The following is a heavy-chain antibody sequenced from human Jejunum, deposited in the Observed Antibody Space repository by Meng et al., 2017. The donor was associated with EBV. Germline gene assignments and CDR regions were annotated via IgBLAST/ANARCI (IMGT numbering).Heavy chain of an antibody. CDR2: VDHGGRT. CDR1: GASFSDYY. V-gene: IGHV4-34*01. Sequence: QVQLQQWGAGLLQPSETLSLTCAVYGASFSDYYWTWIRQPPGKGLEWIGEVDHGGRTKYNPSLTSRVTISLDTSSNQFSLKLNSVTAADTATYYCVRRISGGYYSRYFDPWGQGTLVTVSA. D-gene: IGHD2-15*01. CDR3: VRRISGGYYSRYFDP. J-gene: IGHJ5*02.